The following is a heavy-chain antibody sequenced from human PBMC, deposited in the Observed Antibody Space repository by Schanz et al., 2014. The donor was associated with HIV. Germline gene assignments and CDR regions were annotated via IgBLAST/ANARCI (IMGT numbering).Heavy chain of an antibody. Sequence: QVQLQESGPGLVKPSQTLSLTCTVSGDSISSCGYYWSWIRQHPGKGLEWIGYIYYSGSTSYNPSLKSRVTMSVDTSENHFSLKLSSVTAADTAVYYCARGIRRDCSSPSCNTGWFDPWGQGTLVTVSS. J-gene: IGHJ5*02. D-gene: IGHD2-2*02. CDR2: IYYSGST. V-gene: IGHV4-31*03. CDR1: GDSISSCGYY. CDR3: ARGIRRDCSSPSCNTGWFDP.